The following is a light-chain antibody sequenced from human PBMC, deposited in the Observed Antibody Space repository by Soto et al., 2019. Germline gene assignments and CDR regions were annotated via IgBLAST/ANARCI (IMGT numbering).Light chain of an antibody. CDR1: QSVSTY. V-gene: IGKV3D-20*01. Sequence: EVVLTQSPATLSLSPGERATLSCGASQSVSTYLAWYQQKPGLAPRLLIYDASNRATGIPDSFSGSGSGTDFTLTISRLEPEDFAVYFCLQYGSSPLTFGQGTKVEIK. CDR2: DAS. J-gene: IGKJ1*01. CDR3: LQYGSSPLT.